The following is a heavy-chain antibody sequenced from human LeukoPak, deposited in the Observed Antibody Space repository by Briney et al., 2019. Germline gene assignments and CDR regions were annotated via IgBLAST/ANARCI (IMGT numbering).Heavy chain of an antibody. V-gene: IGHV4-31*03. Sequence: SETLSLTCTVSGGSISSGGYYWSWIRQHPGKGLEWIGYIYYSGSTYYNPSLKSRVTISVDTSKNQFSLKLSSVTAADTAVYYCARRGDGSGSSFYFDYWGQGTLVTVSS. CDR1: GGSISSGGYY. CDR3: ARRGDGSGSSFYFDY. J-gene: IGHJ4*02. CDR2: IYYSGST. D-gene: IGHD3-10*01.